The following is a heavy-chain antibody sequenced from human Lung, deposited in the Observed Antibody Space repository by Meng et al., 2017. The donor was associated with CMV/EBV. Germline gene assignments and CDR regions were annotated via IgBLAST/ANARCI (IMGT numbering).Heavy chain of an antibody. CDR2: IKPDGSEK. CDR3: ARGGSNGGYLPH. V-gene: IGHV3-7*01. Sequence: GEXXKISCAASGFTFRTYWMSWVRQAPGKGLEWVANIKPDGSEKSYVDYVKGRFTISRDNAENSLYLQMDSLRDEDTAVYYCARGGSNGGYLPHWGEGRVVTVSS. J-gene: IGHJ4*02. CDR1: GFTFRTYW. D-gene: IGHD4-17*01.